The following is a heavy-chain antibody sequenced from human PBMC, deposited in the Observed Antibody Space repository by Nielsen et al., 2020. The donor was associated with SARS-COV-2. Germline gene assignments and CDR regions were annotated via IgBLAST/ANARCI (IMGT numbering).Heavy chain of an antibody. D-gene: IGHD3-22*01. CDR3: ARTHYYDRRYYGMDV. CDR1: GFTFSSYW. J-gene: IGHJ6*02. CDR2: IKQDGSEK. Sequence: GESLKISCAASGFTFSSYWMSWVRQAPGKGLEWVANIKQDGSEKYYVDSVKGRFTISRDNAKNSLYLQMNSLRAEDTAVYYCARTHYYDRRYYGMDVWGQGTTVTVSS. V-gene: IGHV3-7*03.